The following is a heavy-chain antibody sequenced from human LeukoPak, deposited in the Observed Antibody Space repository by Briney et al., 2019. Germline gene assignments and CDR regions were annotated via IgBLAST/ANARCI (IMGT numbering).Heavy chain of an antibody. CDR1: GGTFSSYA. V-gene: IGHV1-69*13. D-gene: IGHD3-10*01. CDR3: ATITMVRGVIRNWFDP. J-gene: IGHJ5*02. CDR2: IIPIFGTA. Sequence: SVKVSCKASGGTFSSYAISWVRQAPGQGLEWMGGIIPIFGTANYAQKFQGRVTITADESTSTAYMELSSLRSEDTAVYYCATITMVRGVIRNWFDPWGQGTLVTVSS.